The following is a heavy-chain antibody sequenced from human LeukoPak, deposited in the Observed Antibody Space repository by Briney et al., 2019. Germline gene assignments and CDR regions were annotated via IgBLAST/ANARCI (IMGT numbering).Heavy chain of an antibody. CDR2: IFSGGST. CDR1: GFSVSSNF. V-gene: IGHV3-53*01. CDR3: ARGRRWDLLVSLIDASDI. D-gene: IGHD1-26*01. Sequence: PGGSLRLSCAASGFSVSSNFMTWVSQAPGKGLEWVSVIFSGGSTYYADSVKGRFTISRDNSKNTVYLQMNSLRVEDTAVYYCARGRRWDLLVSLIDASDIWGQGTMVTVSS. J-gene: IGHJ3*02.